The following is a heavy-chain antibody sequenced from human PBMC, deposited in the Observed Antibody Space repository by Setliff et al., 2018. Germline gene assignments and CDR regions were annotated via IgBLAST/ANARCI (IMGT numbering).Heavy chain of an antibody. D-gene: IGHD3-22*01. CDR1: GFSLNTTGVG. V-gene: IGHV2-5*02. CDR3: AHSTYYYDSSGYYGEGLGYFQH. CDR2: IYWDDDK. Sequence: SGPTLVNPTQTLTLTCTFSGFSLNTTGVGVGWIRQPPGKALEWLALIYWDDDKRYSPSLKSRLTITKDTSKNQVVLTMTNMDPVDTATYYCAHSTYYYDSSGYYGEGLGYFQHWGQGTLVTVSS. J-gene: IGHJ1*01.